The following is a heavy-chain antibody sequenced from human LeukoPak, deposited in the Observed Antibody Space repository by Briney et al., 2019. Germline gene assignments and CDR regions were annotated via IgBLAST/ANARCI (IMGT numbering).Heavy chain of an antibody. J-gene: IGHJ4*02. CDR2: ISSSSSTI. CDR3: ARDPYPGPYYFDY. D-gene: IGHD2-2*01. V-gene: IGHV3-48*01. Sequence: GGSLRLSCAASGFTFSSYSMNWVRQAPGKGLEWVSYISSSSSTIYYADSVKGRFTISRDNSKNTLYLQMNSLRAEDTAVYYCARDPYPGPYYFDYWGQGTLVTVSS. CDR1: GFTFSSYS.